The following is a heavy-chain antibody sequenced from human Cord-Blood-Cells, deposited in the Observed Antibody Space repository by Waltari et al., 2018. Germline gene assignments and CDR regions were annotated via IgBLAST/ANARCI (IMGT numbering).Heavy chain of an antibody. D-gene: IGHD2-15*01. Sequence: QVQLVQSGAEVKKPGAAVKVSCKASGYPCTGYYMHWVRQAPGQRLEWMGLINPKIGGTNYAQKFEGRVTRTSDTSISTAYMELSRLRPDDTAVYYRARRVAEDGMDVWGQGTTVTVSS. CDR3: ARRVAEDGMDV. CDR1: GYPCTGYY. V-gene: IGHV1-2*06. J-gene: IGHJ6*02. CDR2: INPKIGGT.